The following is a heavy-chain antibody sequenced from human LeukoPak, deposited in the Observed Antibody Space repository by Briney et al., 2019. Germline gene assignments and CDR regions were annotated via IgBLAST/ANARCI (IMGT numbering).Heavy chain of an antibody. V-gene: IGHV4-39*07. D-gene: IGHD4-17*01. CDR1: GGSISNSYYY. CDR3: ARERPTVTIDY. Sequence: SETLSLTCAVSGGSISNSYYYWGWTRQPPGEALEWIGSIYYSGTTYYKPSLKSRVTLSVDTSKNQFSLKLSSVTAADTAVYYCARERPTVTIDYWGQGTLVTVSS. J-gene: IGHJ4*02. CDR2: IYYSGTT.